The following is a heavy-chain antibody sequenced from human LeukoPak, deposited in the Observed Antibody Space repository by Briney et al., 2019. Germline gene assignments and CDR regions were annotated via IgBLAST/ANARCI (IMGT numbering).Heavy chain of an antibody. Sequence: PSETLSLTCAVYGGSFSGYYWSWLPQPPGKGLEWIGEINHSGSTNYNPSLKSRVTISVDTSKNQFSLKLSSVTAADTAVYYCASHRGYYDSSGYPGWGQGTLVTVSS. J-gene: IGHJ4*02. CDR1: GGSFSGYY. CDR2: INHSGST. CDR3: ASHRGYYDSSGYPG. D-gene: IGHD3-22*01. V-gene: IGHV4-34*01.